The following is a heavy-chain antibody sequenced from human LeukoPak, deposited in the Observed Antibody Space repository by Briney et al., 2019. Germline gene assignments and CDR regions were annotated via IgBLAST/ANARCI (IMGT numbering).Heavy chain of an antibody. J-gene: IGHJ4*02. CDR3: ARSPSPYSSGWYFDY. D-gene: IGHD6-19*01. Sequence: SQTLSLTCAISGDSVSINSAAWNWIRQSPSRGPEWLGRTYQRSKWYNDYAVSVKSRITINPDISKNQLSLQLNSVTPEDTAAYYCARSPSPYSSGWYFDYWGQGTLVTVSS. CDR2: TYQRSKWYN. CDR1: GDSVSINSAA. V-gene: IGHV6-1*01.